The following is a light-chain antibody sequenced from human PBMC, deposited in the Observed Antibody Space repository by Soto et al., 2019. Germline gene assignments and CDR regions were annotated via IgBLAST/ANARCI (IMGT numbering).Light chain of an antibody. Sequence: EIVMTQSPATLSVSPGERASLSCRASQSVSSNLAWYQQTPGQAPRLLIYGASTRATGIPARFSGSGSGTEFTLTISSLQSEYFAVYYCQQYNNWPRTFGQGTKVDIK. CDR1: QSVSSN. CDR3: QQYNNWPRT. J-gene: IGKJ1*01. CDR2: GAS. V-gene: IGKV3-15*01.